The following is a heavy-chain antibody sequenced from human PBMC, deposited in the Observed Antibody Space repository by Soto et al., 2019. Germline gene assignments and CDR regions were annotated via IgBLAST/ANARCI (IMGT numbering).Heavy chain of an antibody. Sequence: SVKVSCKASGGTFSSYAISWVRQAPGQGLEWMGGIIPIFGTANYAQKFQGRVTITADKSTGTAYMELSSLRSEDTAVYYCASGGFTIFGVETYYYYGMDVWGQGTTVTVSS. V-gene: IGHV1-69*06. CDR3: ASGGFTIFGVETYYYYGMDV. D-gene: IGHD3-3*01. CDR2: IIPIFGTA. J-gene: IGHJ6*02. CDR1: GGTFSSYA.